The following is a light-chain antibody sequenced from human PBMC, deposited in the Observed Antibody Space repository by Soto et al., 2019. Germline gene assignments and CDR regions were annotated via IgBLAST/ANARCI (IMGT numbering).Light chain of an antibody. CDR3: KQYKEWPPFT. Sequence: EIVMTHSPATLSVSPWERATLSCRASQSVSNNVAWYQQKPGQAPRLLILGASTRATGIPARFSGSGSGTEFTLYISSLQSEDFAVYYCKQYKEWPPFTFGQGTRLEIK. V-gene: IGKV3-15*01. CDR2: GAS. J-gene: IGKJ5*01. CDR1: QSVSNN.